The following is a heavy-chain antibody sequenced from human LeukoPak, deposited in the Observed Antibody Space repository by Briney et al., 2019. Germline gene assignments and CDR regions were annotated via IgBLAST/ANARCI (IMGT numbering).Heavy chain of an antibody. CDR3: ATGSGYYRGAEHFEY. D-gene: IGHD3-22*01. CDR1: GASIHSYY. CDR2: VYTTGGT. V-gene: IGHV4-4*07. J-gene: IGHJ1*01. Sequence: SETLSLTCSVSGASIHSYYWSWIRQSAGKGLEYIGRVYTTGGTHYNPTLKSRLTLSADTSKNQFYLTLSSVTAADTAVYYCATGSGYYRGAEHFEYWGQGILVTVSS.